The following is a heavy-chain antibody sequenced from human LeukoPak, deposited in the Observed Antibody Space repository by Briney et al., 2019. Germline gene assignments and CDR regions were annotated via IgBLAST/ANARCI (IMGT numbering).Heavy chain of an antibody. CDR3: ARARDGYNSCFDY. D-gene: IGHD5-24*01. V-gene: IGHV3-30*19. J-gene: IGHJ4*02. CDR1: GFTFSSYG. CDR2: ISYDGSNT. Sequence: GGSLRLSCAASGFTFSSYGMHWVRQAPGKGLEWVAVISYDGSNTYYADSVKGRFTISRDNSKNTLYLQMNSLRAEDTAVYYCARARDGYNSCFDYWGQGALVTVSS.